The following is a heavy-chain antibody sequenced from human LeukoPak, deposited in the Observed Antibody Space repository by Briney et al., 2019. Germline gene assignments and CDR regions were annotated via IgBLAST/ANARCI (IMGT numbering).Heavy chain of an antibody. V-gene: IGHV3-21*01. Sequence: GGSLRLSCAASGFSFSSYSMNWVRQAPGKGLEWVSFISTSSSYIYYADSLKGRFTISRDNAKKSLYLQINSPRAEDTAVYYCARVTRGGYDGYFDYWGQGTLVTVSS. J-gene: IGHJ4*02. D-gene: IGHD5-12*01. CDR1: GFSFSSYS. CDR3: ARVTRGGYDGYFDY. CDR2: ISTSSSYI.